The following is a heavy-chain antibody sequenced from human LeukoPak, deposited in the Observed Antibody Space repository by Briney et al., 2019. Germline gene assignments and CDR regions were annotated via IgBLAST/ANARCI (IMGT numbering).Heavy chain of an antibody. CDR3: ARHATGYSSGSYRGVFDC. D-gene: IGHD6-19*01. CDR1: GGSITNSAFY. Sequence: PSETLSLTCTVSGGSITNSAFYWGWIRQSPGKGLEWIGSIYYSGSRDYSPSLKTRVTISVDTSKNQFSLKLTSLTAADTAVHYCARHATGYSSGSYRGVFDCWGQGALVAVSS. CDR2: IYYSGSR. J-gene: IGHJ4*02. V-gene: IGHV4-39*01.